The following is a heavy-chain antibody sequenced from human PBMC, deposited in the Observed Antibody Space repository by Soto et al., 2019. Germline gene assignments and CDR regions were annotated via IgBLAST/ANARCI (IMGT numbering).Heavy chain of an antibody. CDR1: GFSLSDYW. V-gene: IGHV3-7*01. CDR2: IKQDGSDR. D-gene: IGHD6-19*01. J-gene: IGHJ4*02. Sequence: EVQLVESGGGLVQPGGSLRLSCAASGFSLSDYWTNWVRQAPGKGLEWVAIIKQDGSDRYYVDSVKGRFTISRDNAKNSLYLQMSSLRVEDTALYYCARGRGWLHDYWGQGTLVTVSS. CDR3: ARGRGWLHDY.